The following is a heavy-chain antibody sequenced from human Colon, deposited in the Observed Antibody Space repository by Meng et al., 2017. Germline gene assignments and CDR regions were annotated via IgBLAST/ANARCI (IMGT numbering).Heavy chain of an antibody. V-gene: IGHV6-1*01. D-gene: IGHD3-10*01. J-gene: IGHJ4*02. CDR3: TTWYGEY. Sequence: QVQLQQSGPRLVKPSQTLSLTCAISGDSVSSNRALWHWVRQSPSRGLEWLGKTYYRSEWQNHYGVSVKSRVTINADTSRNHFSLHLNSVTPEDTAVYYCTTWYGEYWGQGTLVTVSS. CDR2: TYYRSEWQN. CDR1: GDSVSSNRAL.